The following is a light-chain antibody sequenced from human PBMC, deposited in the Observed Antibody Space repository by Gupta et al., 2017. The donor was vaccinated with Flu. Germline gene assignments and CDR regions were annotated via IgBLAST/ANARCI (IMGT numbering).Light chain of an antibody. J-gene: IGKJ1*01. V-gene: IGKV3-20*01. Sequence: EIVLTQSPGTLSLSPGDRATLSCRASLGISSSYVAWYQHKPGQAPRLLIYGASSRATDSPARFSGSGSGTDFTLTIRRLEPEDLSVYYCQQYGTSPATFGQGTTVEIK. CDR1: LGISSSY. CDR3: QQYGTSPAT. CDR2: GAS.